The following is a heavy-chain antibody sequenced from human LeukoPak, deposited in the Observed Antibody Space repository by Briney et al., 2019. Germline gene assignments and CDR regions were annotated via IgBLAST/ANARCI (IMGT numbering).Heavy chain of an antibody. CDR1: GFTFSSYA. CDR2: ISGSGGST. J-gene: IGHJ4*02. Sequence: PGGSLRLSCAASGFTFSSYAMSWVRQAPGKGLEWVSAISGSGGSTYYADSVKGRFTISRDNSKGTLYLQMNSLRAEDTAVYYCAKGVAGLYYFAYWGQGTLVTVSS. V-gene: IGHV3-23*01. CDR3: AKGVAGLYYFAY. D-gene: IGHD6-19*01.